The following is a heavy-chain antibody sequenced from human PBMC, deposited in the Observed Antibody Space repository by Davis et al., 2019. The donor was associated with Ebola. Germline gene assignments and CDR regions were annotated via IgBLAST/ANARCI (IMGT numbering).Heavy chain of an antibody. D-gene: IGHD5-18*01. Sequence: HSQTLSLTCAISGDSVSTGGWNWIRQSPSRGLEWLGRTYYSSQWYHHYAVSVKSRITINPDTSKNQFSLQLNSVTPEDTALYYCARGWLRRGMDVWGEGTTVTVSS. V-gene: IGHV6-1*01. CDR2: TYYSSQWYH. CDR1: GDSVSTGG. CDR3: ARGWLRRGMDV. J-gene: IGHJ6*04.